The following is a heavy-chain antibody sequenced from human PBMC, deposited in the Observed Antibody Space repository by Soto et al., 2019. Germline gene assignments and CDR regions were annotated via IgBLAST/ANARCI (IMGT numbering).Heavy chain of an antibody. D-gene: IGHD1-1*01. J-gene: IGHJ6*02. CDR2: MSPNSGAT. Sequence: QVQPVQSGAEVTKPGASVKVSCRASGYTFTTYDINWVRQATGQGLEWMGWMSPNSGATGYAQKFQGRVTMTRDTSISTAYLELSNLRFEDTAIYYCARGVDAGVDVWGQGTTVTVSS. V-gene: IGHV1-8*01. CDR3: ARGVDAGVDV. CDR1: GYTFTTYD.